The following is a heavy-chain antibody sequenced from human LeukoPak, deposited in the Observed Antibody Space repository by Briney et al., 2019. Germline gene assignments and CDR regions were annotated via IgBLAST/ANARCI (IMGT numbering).Heavy chain of an antibody. Sequence: PSETLSLTCAVYGGSFSGYYWSWIRQPPGKGLEWIGEINHSGSTNYNPSLKSRVTISVDTFKNQFSLKLSSVTATDTAVYYCARAPPRDYGSGSCIRGVDYWGQGTLVTVSS. D-gene: IGHD3-10*01. CDR2: INHSGST. CDR1: GGSFSGYY. V-gene: IGHV4-34*01. J-gene: IGHJ4*02. CDR3: ARAPPRDYGSGSCIRGVDY.